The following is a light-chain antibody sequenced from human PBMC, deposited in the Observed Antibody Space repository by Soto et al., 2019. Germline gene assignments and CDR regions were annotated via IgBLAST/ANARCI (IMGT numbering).Light chain of an antibody. J-gene: IGKJ4*01. CDR3: QQYHSYSLT. V-gene: IGKV1-5*03. CDR1: QSISSW. Sequence: DLRITQSPSTLSASIGDRVTITCRASQSISSWLAWYQQKPGKAPKLLIYKASSLEGGVPSRFSGSGSGTDFALTISSLQPDDFATYYCQQYHSYSLTFGGGTKVDIK. CDR2: KAS.